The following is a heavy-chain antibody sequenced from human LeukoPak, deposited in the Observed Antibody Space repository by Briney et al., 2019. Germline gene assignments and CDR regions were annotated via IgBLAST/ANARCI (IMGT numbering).Heavy chain of an antibody. J-gene: IGHJ4*02. CDR3: AKDGIVVVVAATPDY. D-gene: IGHD2-15*01. CDR2: ISGSGGST. Sequence: PGGSLRLSCAASGFIFSSYAMSWVRQAPGKGLEWVSAISGSGGSTYYADSVKGRFTISRDNSKNTLYLQMNSLRAEDTAVYYCAKDGIVVVVAATPDYWGQGTLVTVSS. V-gene: IGHV3-23*01. CDR1: GFIFSSYA.